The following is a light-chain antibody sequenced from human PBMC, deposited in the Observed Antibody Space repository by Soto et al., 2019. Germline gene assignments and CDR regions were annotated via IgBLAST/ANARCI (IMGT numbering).Light chain of an antibody. CDR2: DIR. V-gene: IGLV2-14*03. CDR3: SSYTSSSTRS. J-gene: IGLJ1*01. Sequence: QSALTQPASVSGSPGQSITISCTGTSSDVGGYKYVSWYQQHPGKAPKLMIYDIRNRPSGVSNRFSGSKSGNTASLTISGLQAEDEADAYCSSYTSSSTRSFGTGTKVTVL. CDR1: SSDVGGYKY.